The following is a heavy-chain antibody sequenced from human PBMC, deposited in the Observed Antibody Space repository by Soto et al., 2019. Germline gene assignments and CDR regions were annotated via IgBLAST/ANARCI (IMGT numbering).Heavy chain of an antibody. CDR1: GFTFSSYA. D-gene: IGHD4-4*01. J-gene: IGHJ6*02. Sequence: QVQLVESGGGVVQPGRSLRLSCAASGFTFSSYAMHWVRQAPGKGLEWVAVISYDGSNKYYADSVKGRFTISRDNSKNTLYLQMNSLRAEDTAVYYCARDAETTVWDYYYGMDVWGQGTTVTVSS. CDR3: ARDAETTVWDYYYGMDV. CDR2: ISYDGSNK. V-gene: IGHV3-30-3*01.